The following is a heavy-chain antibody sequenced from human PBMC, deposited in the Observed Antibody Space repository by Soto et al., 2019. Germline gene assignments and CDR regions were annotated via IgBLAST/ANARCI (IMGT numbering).Heavy chain of an antibody. V-gene: IGHV3-33*01. CDR1: GFTFSSYG. J-gene: IGHJ4*02. CDR3: ARDRGLYYYDSSGSKAFDY. Sequence: LRLSCAASGFTFSSYGMHWVRQAPGKGLEWVAVIWYDGSNKYYADSVKGRFTISRDNSKNTLYLQMNSLRAEDTAVYYCARDRGLYYYDSSGSKAFDYWGQGTLVTVSS. D-gene: IGHD3-22*01. CDR2: IWYDGSNK.